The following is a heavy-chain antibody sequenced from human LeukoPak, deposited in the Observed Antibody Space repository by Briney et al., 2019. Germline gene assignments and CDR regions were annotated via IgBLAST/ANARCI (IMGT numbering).Heavy chain of an antibody. V-gene: IGHV1-2*02. J-gene: IGHJ4*02. CDR3: ARDRCSSTSCYTWAY. D-gene: IGHD2-2*02. Sequence: ASVKVSCKASGYTFTGYYMHWVRQAPGQGLEWMGWINPNSGGTNYAQKFQGRVTMTRDTSISTAYMELSRLRSDDTAVYYCARDRCSSTSCYTWAYWGQGTLVTVSS. CDR1: GYTFTGYY. CDR2: INPNSGGT.